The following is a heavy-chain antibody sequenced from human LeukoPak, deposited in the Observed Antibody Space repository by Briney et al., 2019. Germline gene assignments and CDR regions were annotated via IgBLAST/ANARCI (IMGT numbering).Heavy chain of an antibody. V-gene: IGHV3-30*02. CDR3: AKDQRSHSSSPSWFDP. CDR1: GFTFSSYG. J-gene: IGHJ5*02. Sequence: GGSLRLSCAASGFTFSSYGMHWVRQAPGKGLEWVAFIRYDGSNKYYADSVKGRFTISRDNSKNTLYLQMNSLRAEDTAVYYCAKDQRSHSSSPSWFDPWGQGTLVTVSS. CDR2: IRYDGSNK. D-gene: IGHD6-6*01.